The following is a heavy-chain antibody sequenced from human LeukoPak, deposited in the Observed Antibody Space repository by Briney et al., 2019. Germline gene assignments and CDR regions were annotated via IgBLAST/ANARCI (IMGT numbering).Heavy chain of an antibody. CDR1: GGSFSGYY. V-gene: IGHV4-34*01. D-gene: IGHD3-10*01. Sequence: SEALSLTCAVYGGSFSGYYWSWIRQPPGKGLEWIGEINHSGSTNHNPSLKSRVTISVDTSKNQFSLKLSSVTAADTAVYYCARDYYGSGRRIYYYYYYMDVWGKGTTVTISS. CDR3: ARDYYGSGRRIYYYYYYMDV. CDR2: INHSGST. J-gene: IGHJ6*03.